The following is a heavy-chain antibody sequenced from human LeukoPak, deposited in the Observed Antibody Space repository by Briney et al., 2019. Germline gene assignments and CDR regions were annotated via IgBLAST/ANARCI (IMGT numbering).Heavy chain of an antibody. J-gene: IGHJ6*03. CDR3: ARGSGAYDRTGNFYYYMDV. V-gene: IGHV4-39*01. CDR2: IYYSGST. Sequence: PSETLSLTCTVSGGSISSSSYYWGWIRQPPGKGLEWIGSIYYSGSTYYNPSLKSRVTISVDTSKNQVSLKLTSVTAADSALFYCARGSGAYDRTGNFYYYMDVWGKGTTVTVSS. CDR1: GGSISSSSYY. D-gene: IGHD3-22*01.